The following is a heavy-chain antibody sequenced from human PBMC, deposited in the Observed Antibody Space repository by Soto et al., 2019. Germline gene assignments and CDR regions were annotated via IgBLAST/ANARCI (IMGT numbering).Heavy chain of an antibody. D-gene: IGHD2-15*01. Sequence: EVQLLESGGGLVQPGGSLRLSCAASGFTFSDYAMTWVRQAPGKGLEWVSIISRGSGVDTFYADSVKGRFTVSRDNSKHTRYLQMSSLRAEDTAIYYCAKPSAGFCRYGSCHSGNFDLWGRGTVVTVSS. CDR2: ISRGSGVDT. CDR3: AKPSAGFCRYGSCHSGNFDL. CDR1: GFTFSDYA. J-gene: IGHJ3*01. V-gene: IGHV3-23*01.